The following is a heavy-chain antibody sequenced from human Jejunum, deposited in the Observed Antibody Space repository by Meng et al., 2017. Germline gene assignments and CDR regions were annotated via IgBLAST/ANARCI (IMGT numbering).Heavy chain of an antibody. J-gene: IGHJ5*02. V-gene: IGHV4-31*03. CDR3: ARLGITETIGGFDP. Sequence: QGQPPESGPGLVKPSHTLSPPCTVSGGSLRTGAYYWSWIRQHPGKGLEWIGYIYYTGSTFYNPSLKSRVSISLETSKNQFSLKVTSVTAADTAFYYCARLGITETIGGFDPWGQGILVTVSS. CDR2: IYYTGST. CDR1: GGSLRTGAYY. D-gene: IGHD1-7*01.